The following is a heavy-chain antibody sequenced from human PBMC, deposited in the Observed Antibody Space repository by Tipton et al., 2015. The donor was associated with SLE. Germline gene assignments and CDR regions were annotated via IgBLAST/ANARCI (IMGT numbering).Heavy chain of an antibody. CDR2: ISGSGGST. CDR1: GFTFSSYA. V-gene: IGHV3-23*01. D-gene: IGHD6-19*01. J-gene: IGHJ2*01. Sequence: SLRLSCAASGFTFSSYAMSWVRQAPGKGLEWVSAISGSGGSTYYADSVKGRFTISRDNSENTVYLQMSSLSPEDTAVYYCASRSAVYWYFDLWGRGTLVTVSS. CDR3: ASRSAVYWYFDL.